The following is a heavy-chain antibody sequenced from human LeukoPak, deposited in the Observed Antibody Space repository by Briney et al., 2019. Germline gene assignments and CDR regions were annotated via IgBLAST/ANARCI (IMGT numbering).Heavy chain of an antibody. V-gene: IGHV3-33*06. D-gene: IGHD5-18*01. Sequence: GGSLRLSCAASGFTFSHYAMHWVRQAPGKGLEWVAVVWDNGINKFYADSVKGRFTISRDNSKHTLSLHMNSLRAEDTAVYYCVKEPAPYSLGDAWGKGTTVTVSS. CDR1: GFTFSHYA. CDR3: VKEPAPYSLGDA. CDR2: VWDNGINK. J-gene: IGHJ6*04.